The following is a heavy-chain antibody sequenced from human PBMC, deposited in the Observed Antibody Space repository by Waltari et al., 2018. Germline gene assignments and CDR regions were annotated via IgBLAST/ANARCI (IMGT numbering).Heavy chain of an antibody. CDR3: ARGPPGMATIGS. D-gene: IGHD5-12*01. V-gene: IGHV3-53*01. Sequence: EAQLVESGGGLIHPGASLRLSCAFSGSPVGNNYLSWVRQAPGKGLEWVSFIYSGGSTNYADSVRGRFTISRDNSKNTLFLEMNSLTAEDTAVYYWARGPPGMATIGSWGQGTLVTVSS. CDR1: GSPVGNNY. J-gene: IGHJ5*02. CDR2: IYSGGST.